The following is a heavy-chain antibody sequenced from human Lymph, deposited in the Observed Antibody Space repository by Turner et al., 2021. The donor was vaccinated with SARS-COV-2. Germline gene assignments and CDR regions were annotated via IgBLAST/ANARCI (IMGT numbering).Heavy chain of an antibody. CDR2: IYSGGST. J-gene: IGHJ6*02. V-gene: IGHV3-53*01. Sequence: EVQLVQSGGGLIQPGGSLGLSCAASGLTVSSNYMRWVRQAPGKGLEWVSVIYSGGSTYYADSVKGRFTISRDNSKNTLYLQMNSLIAEDTAVYYCARDLYYYGMDVWGQGTTVTVSS. CDR1: GLTVSSNY. CDR3: ARDLYYYGMDV.